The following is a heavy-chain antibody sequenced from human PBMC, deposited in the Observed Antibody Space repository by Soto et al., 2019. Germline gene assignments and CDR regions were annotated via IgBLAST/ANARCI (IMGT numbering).Heavy chain of an antibody. CDR1: GFTFSSYA. CDR2: ISGSGGST. Sequence: GGSLRLSCAASGFTFSSYAMSWVRQAPGKGLEWVSAISGSGGSTYYADSVKGRFTISRDNSKNTLYLQMNSLRAEDTAVYYCAKPVTYYDFWSGLNYFDYWGQGTLVTVSS. CDR3: AKPVTYYDFWSGLNYFDY. V-gene: IGHV3-23*01. D-gene: IGHD3-3*01. J-gene: IGHJ4*02.